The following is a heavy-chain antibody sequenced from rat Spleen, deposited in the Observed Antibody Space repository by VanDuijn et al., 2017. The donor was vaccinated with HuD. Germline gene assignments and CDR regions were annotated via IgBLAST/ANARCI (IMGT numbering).Heavy chain of an antibody. CDR1: GFTFDDYG. Sequence: EVRLVESDGGLVQPGGSLKLSCAASGFTFDDYGMAWVRQAPKNGLEWVASINWGGSSTYYPDNVKGRFTISRDNAKNALYLQMNNLRSEDTAIYYCTRYYEGYVMDVWGQGASVTVSS. D-gene: IGHD1-12*01. V-gene: IGHV5-29*01. CDR2: INWGGSST. CDR3: TRYYEGYVMDV. J-gene: IGHJ4*01.